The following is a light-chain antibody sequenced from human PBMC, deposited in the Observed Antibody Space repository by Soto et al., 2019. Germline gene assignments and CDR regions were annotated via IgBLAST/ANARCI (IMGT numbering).Light chain of an antibody. V-gene: IGLV6-57*04. CDR1: SGSLASNY. CDR2: EDN. CDR3: QSYDSSINVV. J-gene: IGLJ2*01. Sequence: NFMLTQPHSVSESPGKTVTISCTRSSGSLASNYVQWYQQRPGSAPTTVIYEDNQRPSGVPDRFSGSIDSSSNSASLTISGLKTEDEADYYCQSYDSSINVVFGGGTKLTVL.